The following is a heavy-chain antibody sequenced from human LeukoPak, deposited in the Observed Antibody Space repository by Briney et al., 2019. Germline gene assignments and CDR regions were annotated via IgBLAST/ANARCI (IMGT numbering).Heavy chain of an antibody. Sequence: SETLSLTCAVYGDYFSHHYWSWIRQPPGKGLEWIGEINDRGSTKYNPSLKSRLTIAVDTSKNQFSLKLNSVTAADTATYYCARPVDCSSSTCTGPMAVWGSGTTVIVSS. CDR1: GDYFSHHY. J-gene: IGHJ6*04. V-gene: IGHV4-34*01. CDR3: ARPVDCSSSTCTGPMAV. D-gene: IGHD2-2*01. CDR2: INDRGST.